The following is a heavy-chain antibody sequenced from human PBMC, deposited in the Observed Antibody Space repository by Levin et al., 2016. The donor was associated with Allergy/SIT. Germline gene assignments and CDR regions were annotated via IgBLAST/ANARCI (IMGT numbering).Heavy chain of an antibody. J-gene: IGHJ6*02. D-gene: IGHD3-10*01. CDR2: IYYSGST. V-gene: IGHV4-31*02. CDR3: ARDRGLLWFGENRERKYYYYGMDV. Sequence: WIRQPPGKGLEWIGYIYYSGSTYYNPSLKSRVTISVDTSKNQFSLKLSSVTAADTAVYYCARDRGLLWFGENRERKYYYYGMDVWSQGTTVTVSS.